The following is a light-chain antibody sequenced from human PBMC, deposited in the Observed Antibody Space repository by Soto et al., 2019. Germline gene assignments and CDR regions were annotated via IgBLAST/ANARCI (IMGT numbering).Light chain of an antibody. Sequence: ETVLTQSPDTLSLSPGESATLSCRASQVVGSSYLAWFQQSPGQAPSLLIYDASTRATGIPDRFSGSGSETDFTLTISRLEPEDFAVYYCQQYGSSPVTFGQGTRLEIK. CDR3: QQYGSSPVT. J-gene: IGKJ5*01. CDR2: DAS. CDR1: QVVGSSY. V-gene: IGKV3-20*01.